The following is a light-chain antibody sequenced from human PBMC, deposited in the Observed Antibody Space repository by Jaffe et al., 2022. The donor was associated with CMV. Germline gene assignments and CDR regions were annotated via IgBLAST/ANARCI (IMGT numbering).Light chain of an antibody. J-gene: IGLJ2*01. CDR3: SSYATSRV. Sequence: QSALTQPASVSGSPGQSITISCTGTSGDLGAFNYVSWYQQHPGKAPKLMIYDVSYRPSGVSHRFSGSKSGNTASLTISGLQAEDEADYYCSSYATSRVFGGGTKLTVL. V-gene: IGLV2-14*03. CDR1: SGDLGAFNY. CDR2: DVS.